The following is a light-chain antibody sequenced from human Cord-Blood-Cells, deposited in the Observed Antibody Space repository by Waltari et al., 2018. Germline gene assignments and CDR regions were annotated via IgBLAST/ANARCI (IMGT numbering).Light chain of an antibody. CDR1: SSDGGGYNY. J-gene: IGLJ2*01. Sequence: QSALTQPASVSGSPGQSITIPCTGTSSDGGGYNYVSWYQQHPGKAPNLMIYDVSNRPSGVSIRCAGSKSGNTASLTISGLQAEDEADYYGSSYTSSSTLVFGGGTKLTVL. CDR3: SSYTSSSTLV. CDR2: DVS. V-gene: IGLV2-14*03.